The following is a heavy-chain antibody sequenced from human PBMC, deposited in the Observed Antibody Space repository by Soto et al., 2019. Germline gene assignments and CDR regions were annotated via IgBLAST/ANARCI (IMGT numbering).Heavy chain of an antibody. D-gene: IGHD2-8*01. CDR3: AKEFRRSLLMVYGIRDVFDF. CDR1: GFTFSSYA. J-gene: IGHJ4*02. V-gene: IGHV3-23*01. Sequence: PGGSLRLSCAASGFTFSSYAMSWVRQAPGKGLEWVSAISGSGGSTYYADSVKGRFTISRDNSKNTLYLQMNSLRAEDTAVYYCAKEFRRSLLMVYGIRDVFDFWGQGTLVTLS. CDR2: ISGSGGST.